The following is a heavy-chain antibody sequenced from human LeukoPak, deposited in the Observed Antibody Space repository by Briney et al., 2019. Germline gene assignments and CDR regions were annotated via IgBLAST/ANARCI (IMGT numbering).Heavy chain of an antibody. Sequence: AGGSLRLSCAASGFPFSSYWMHWVRQAPGKGLVWVSRINSDGSSTTYADSVKGRFTISRDNAKNTLYLQMNSLRAEDTAVYYCARNSPGYCSGGSCSSYWYFDLWGRGTLVTVSS. CDR2: INSDGSST. J-gene: IGHJ2*01. D-gene: IGHD2-15*01. CDR3: ARNSPGYCSGGSCSSYWYFDL. CDR1: GFPFSSYW. V-gene: IGHV3-74*01.